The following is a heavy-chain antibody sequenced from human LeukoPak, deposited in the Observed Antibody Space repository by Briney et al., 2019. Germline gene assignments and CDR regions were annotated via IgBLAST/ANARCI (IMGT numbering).Heavy chain of an antibody. CDR3: ARLRDLGMYDLDY. Sequence: PSQTLSLTCTVSGGSISSGDYYWGWIRQPPGKGLEWIGSIYYSGSTYYNPSLKSRVTISVDTSKNQFSLKLSSVTAADTAVYYCARLRDLGMYDLDYWGQGTLVTVSS. CDR1: GGSISSGDYY. D-gene: IGHD3-3*01. V-gene: IGHV4-39*01. CDR2: IYYSGST. J-gene: IGHJ4*02.